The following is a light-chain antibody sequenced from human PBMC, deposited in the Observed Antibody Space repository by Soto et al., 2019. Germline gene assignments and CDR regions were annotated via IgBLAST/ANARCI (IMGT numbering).Light chain of an antibody. J-gene: IGKJ4*01. Sequence: IVMTQSPATLSVSPGERATLSCRASQSLSSDLAWYQQKVGQAPRLLISGASTGATGVPVRIRGSGSGSDCTLTIRSLQSEDVAVYYCQQYNNWPLTLGGGTKVDIK. CDR1: QSLSSD. CDR3: QQYNNWPLT. V-gene: IGKV3-15*01. CDR2: GAS.